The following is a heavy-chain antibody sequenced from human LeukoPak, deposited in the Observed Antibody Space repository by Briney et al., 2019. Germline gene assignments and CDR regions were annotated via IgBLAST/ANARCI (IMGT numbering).Heavy chain of an antibody. CDR3: ARAVAYGIDTGYFDY. CDR1: GGSISSSSYY. CDR2: IYYSGST. V-gene: IGHV4-39*07. Sequence: SETLSLTCTVSGGSISSSSYYWGWIRQPPGKGLEWIGSIYYSGSTYYNPSLKSRVTISVDTSKNQFSLNLNSVTAADTAVYYCARAVAYGIDTGYFDYWGQGTLVTVSS. D-gene: IGHD2-8*02. J-gene: IGHJ4*02.